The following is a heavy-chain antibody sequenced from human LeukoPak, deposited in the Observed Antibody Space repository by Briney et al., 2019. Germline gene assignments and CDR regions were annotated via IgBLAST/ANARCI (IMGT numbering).Heavy chain of an antibody. CDR2: MNPNSGDT. Sequence: ASVKVSCKASGYLFTGFFIHWVRLVPGQGLEGMGWMNPNSGDTKSAPKFQGRVAMTRVTSITTAYMELSGLRSDETAIYYCAKRGGALSDWGQGTPITVTS. CDR3: AKRGGALSD. CDR1: GYLFTGFF. J-gene: IGHJ4*02. V-gene: IGHV1-2*02. D-gene: IGHD2-21*01.